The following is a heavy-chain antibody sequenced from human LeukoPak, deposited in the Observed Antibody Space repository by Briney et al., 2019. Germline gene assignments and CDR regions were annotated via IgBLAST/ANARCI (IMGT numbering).Heavy chain of an antibody. D-gene: IGHD4-17*01. J-gene: IGHJ4*02. V-gene: IGHV3-23*01. CDR2: ISGSGGST. Sequence: GGSLRLSCAASGFTFSSYAMSWVRQAPGKGLEWVSAISGSGGSTYYADSVKGRFTISRDNSKNTLYLQMDSLRAEDTAVYYCAKLKTVTTSYFDYWGQGTLVTVSS. CDR1: GFTFSSYA. CDR3: AKLKTVTTSYFDY.